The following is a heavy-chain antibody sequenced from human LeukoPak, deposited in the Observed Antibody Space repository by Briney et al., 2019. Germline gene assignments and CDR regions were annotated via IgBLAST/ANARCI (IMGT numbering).Heavy chain of an antibody. CDR1: GFTFSSYG. V-gene: IGHV3-33*01. Sequence: GRSLRLSCAASGFTFSSYGMHWVRQAPGKGLEWVAVIWYDGSNKYYADSVKGRFTISRDNSKNTLYLQMNSLRAEDTAVYYCARDYYGSGSYYTAVPDYWDQGTLVTVSS. CDR2: IWYDGSNK. D-gene: IGHD3-10*01. CDR3: ARDYYGSGSYYTAVPDY. J-gene: IGHJ4*02.